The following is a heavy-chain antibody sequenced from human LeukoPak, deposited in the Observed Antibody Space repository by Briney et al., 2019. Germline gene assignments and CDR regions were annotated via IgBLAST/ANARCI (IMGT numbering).Heavy chain of an antibody. V-gene: IGHV4-59*11. Sequence: PSETLSLTCTVSGGSISSHYWSWIRQPPGKGLEWIGYIYYSGSTNYNPSLKSRVTISVDTSKNQFSLKLSSVTAADTAVYYCARGFYPEFYCSCGSCYFHFDYWGQGNLVTVSS. CDR1: GGSISSHY. J-gene: IGHJ4*02. D-gene: IGHD2-15*01. CDR2: IYYSGST. CDR3: ARGFYPEFYCSCGSCYFHFDY.